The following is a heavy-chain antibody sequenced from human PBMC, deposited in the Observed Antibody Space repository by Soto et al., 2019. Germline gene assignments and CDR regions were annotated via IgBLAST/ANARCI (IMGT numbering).Heavy chain of an antibody. J-gene: IGHJ4*02. V-gene: IGHV4-39*07. CDR3: ARVVVAATIDY. CDR1: GGSISSSSYY. CDR2: IYYSGST. D-gene: IGHD2-15*01. Sequence: PSETLSLTCTVSGGSISSSSYYWGWIRQPPGKGLEWIGSIYYSGSTYYNPSLKSRVTISVDTSKNQFSLKLSSVTAADTAVYYCARVVVAATIDYWGQGTLVTVSS.